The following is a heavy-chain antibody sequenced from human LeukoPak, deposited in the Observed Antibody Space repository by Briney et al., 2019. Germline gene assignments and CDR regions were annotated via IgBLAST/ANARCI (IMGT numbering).Heavy chain of an antibody. CDR3: AKDLIIEDYGSSGYPAFDI. J-gene: IGHJ3*02. V-gene: IGHV3-23*01. CDR2: ISGSGGST. D-gene: IGHD3-22*01. CDR1: GFTFSSYA. Sequence: GGSLRLSCAASGFTFSSYAMSWVRQAPGKGLEWVSAISGSGGSTYYADSVKGRFTISRDNSKNTLYLQMNSLRAEDTAVYYCAKDLIIEDYGSSGYPAFDIWGQGTMVTVSS.